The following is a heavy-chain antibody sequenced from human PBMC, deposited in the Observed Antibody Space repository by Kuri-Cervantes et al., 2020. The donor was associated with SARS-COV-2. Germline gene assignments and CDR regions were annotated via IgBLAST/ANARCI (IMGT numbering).Heavy chain of an antibody. CDR2: IKSDGSST. Sequence: GESLKISCAASGFTFSSYGMHWVRQGPGRGLVWVSRIKSDGSSTSYADSVEGRFTISRDNAKNTLYLQMNSLRAEDTAVYYCARAVSGGNSHYDFWGQGALVTVSS. D-gene: IGHD4-23*01. CDR3: ARAVSGGNSHYDF. J-gene: IGHJ4*02. CDR1: GFTFSSYG. V-gene: IGHV3-74*01.